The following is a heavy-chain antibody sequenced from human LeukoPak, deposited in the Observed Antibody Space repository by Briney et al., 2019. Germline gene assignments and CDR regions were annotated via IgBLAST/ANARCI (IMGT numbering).Heavy chain of an antibody. Sequence: SETLSLTCTVSGGSISSYYWSWIRQPAGKGLEGIGRIYTSGSTNYNPSLKSRVTISVDTSKNQFSLKLSSVTAADTAVYYCAGVQLWSLLSSDNWFDPWGQGTLVTVSS. CDR1: GGSISSYY. V-gene: IGHV4-4*07. D-gene: IGHD5-18*01. CDR3: AGVQLWSLLSSDNWFDP. CDR2: IYTSGST. J-gene: IGHJ5*02.